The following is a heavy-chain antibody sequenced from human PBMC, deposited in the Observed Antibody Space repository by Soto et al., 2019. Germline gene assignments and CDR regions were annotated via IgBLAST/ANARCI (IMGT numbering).Heavy chain of an antibody. Sequence: PSETLSLTCTVSGGSISSYYWSWIRQPPGKGLEWIGSISYSVGTNYNPSLKTRLTISLVTSKKQFSLKLRSVTATDTAVYYSARDVRGNCSSTNCFYGMDVWGQGTTVTVSS. J-gene: IGHJ6*02. CDR1: GGSISSYY. D-gene: IGHD2-2*01. V-gene: IGHV4-59*13. CDR3: ARDVRGNCSSTNCFYGMDV. CDR2: ISYSVGT.